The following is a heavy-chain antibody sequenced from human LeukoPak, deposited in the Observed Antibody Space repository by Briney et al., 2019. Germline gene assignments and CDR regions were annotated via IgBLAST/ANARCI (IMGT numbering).Heavy chain of an antibody. V-gene: IGHV3-23*01. CDR3: ARDPVLRYFDWLLFEGEAYYFDY. CDR2: ISGSGGST. D-gene: IGHD3-9*01. Sequence: GSLRLSCAASGFTFSSYAMSWVRQAPGKGLEWVSAISGSGGSTYYADSVKGRFTISRDNSKNTLYLQMNSLRAEDTAVYYCARDPVLRYFDWLLFEGEAYYFDYWGQGTLVTVSS. CDR1: GFTFSSYA. J-gene: IGHJ4*02.